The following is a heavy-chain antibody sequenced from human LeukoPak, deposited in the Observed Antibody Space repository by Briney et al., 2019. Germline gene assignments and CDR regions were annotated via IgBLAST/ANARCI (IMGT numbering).Heavy chain of an antibody. CDR1: GFTFSSYA. CDR3: ARDARSGWGKNWFDP. J-gene: IGHJ5*02. D-gene: IGHD6-19*01. V-gene: IGHV3-30*04. Sequence: GGSLRLSCAASGFTFSSYAMHWVRQAPDKGLEWVAVISYDGSNKYYADSVKGRFTISRDNSKNTLYLQMNSLRAEDTAVYYCARDARSGWGKNWFDPWGQGTLVTASS. CDR2: ISYDGSNK.